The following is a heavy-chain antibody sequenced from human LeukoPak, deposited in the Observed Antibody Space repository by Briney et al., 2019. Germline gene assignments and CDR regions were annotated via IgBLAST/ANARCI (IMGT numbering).Heavy chain of an antibody. J-gene: IGHJ4*02. CDR3: ARKSRTTGDY. Sequence: GASVKVSCKACVGTLSSYAISWVRQAPGQGLEWMGWTRADDGNAKYAQKLQARVTITIDTAPSTAYMELRSLRSDDTAVYYCARKSRTTGDYWGQGNLVTVSS. V-gene: IGHV1-18*01. CDR1: VGTLSSYA. D-gene: IGHD1-1*01. CDR2: TRADDGNA.